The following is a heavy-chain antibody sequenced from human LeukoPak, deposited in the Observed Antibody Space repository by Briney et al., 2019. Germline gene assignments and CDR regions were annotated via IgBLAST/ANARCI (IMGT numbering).Heavy chain of an antibody. CDR2: INSDGSST. V-gene: IGHV3-74*01. CDR1: GFTFSSYS. CDR3: ARATSSGWYVNTVD. D-gene: IGHD6-19*01. J-gene: IGHJ4*02. Sequence: PVGCLRLSCEASGFTFSSYSMHSVREAPGKGVGWVSRINSDGSSTSYADSVKGRFTISRDNAKNTLYLQMNSLRAEDTAVYYCARATSSGWYVNTVDWGQGTLVTVSS.